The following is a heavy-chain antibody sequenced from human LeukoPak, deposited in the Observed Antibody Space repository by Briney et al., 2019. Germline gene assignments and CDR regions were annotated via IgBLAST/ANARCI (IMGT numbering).Heavy chain of an antibody. V-gene: IGHV3-33*06. J-gene: IGHJ5*02. CDR3: AKEGRWLYYNWFDP. D-gene: IGHD5-24*01. CDR1: GFTFSSYG. Sequence: GGSLRLSCAASGFTFSSYGMHWVRQAPGKGLEWVAVIWYDGSNKYYADSVKGRFTISRDNSKNTLYLQMNSLRAEDTAVYYCAKEGRWLYYNWFDPWGQGTLVTVSS. CDR2: IWYDGSNK.